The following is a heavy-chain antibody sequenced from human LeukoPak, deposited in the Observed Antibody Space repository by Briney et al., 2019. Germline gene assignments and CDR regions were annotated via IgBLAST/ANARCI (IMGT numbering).Heavy chain of an antibody. CDR3: AKDDRYYYDSSGYYSGMDV. V-gene: IGHV3-23*01. CDR2: ISGSGGST. J-gene: IGHJ6*02. CDR1: GFSFSSYA. Sequence: GGSLRLSCAASGFSFSSYAMSWARQAPGKGLEWISSISGSGGSTHYADSVKGRFTISRDNSKNTLYLQMNSLRAEDTALYYCAKDDRYYYDSSGYYSGMDVWGQGTTVTVSS. D-gene: IGHD3-22*01.